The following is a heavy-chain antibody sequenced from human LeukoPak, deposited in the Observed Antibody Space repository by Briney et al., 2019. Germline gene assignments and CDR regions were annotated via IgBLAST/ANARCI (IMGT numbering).Heavy chain of an antibody. CDR1: GFTFSNYA. CDR2: MSGSGGST. CDR3: AKQRGMANGAPDY. Sequence: GASLRLSCAASGFTFSNYAMSWVRQAPGKGLEWISIMSGSGGSTHYADSVKGRFSISRDSSKNTLYLQMNSLRAEDTAVYYCAKQRGMANGAPDYWGQGTLVTVSS. J-gene: IGHJ4*02. D-gene: IGHD5-24*01. V-gene: IGHV3-23*01.